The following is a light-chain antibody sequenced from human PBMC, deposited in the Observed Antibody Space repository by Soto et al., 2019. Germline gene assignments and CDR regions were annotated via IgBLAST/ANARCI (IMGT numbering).Light chain of an antibody. CDR1: QGISNS. CDR3: QKSNRAPLT. V-gene: IGKV1-27*01. J-gene: IGKJ4*01. CDR2: AAS. Sequence: DIQMTQSPSSLSASVGDRVTITCRASQGISNSLAWYQQKPGRVPELLIYAASTLQSGVPSRFSGSGSGTDFTLTIGSLPPEDVATYHYQKSNRAPLTFGGGTKVEIK.